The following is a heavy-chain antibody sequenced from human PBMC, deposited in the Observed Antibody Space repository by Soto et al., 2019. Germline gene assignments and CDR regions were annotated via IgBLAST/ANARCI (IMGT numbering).Heavy chain of an antibody. D-gene: IGHD1-26*01. CDR3: ATTGKWEPTAY. CDR1: GFTFSDYY. CDR2: ITSGSTI. V-gene: IGHV3-11*01. J-gene: IGHJ4*02. Sequence: QVQLVESGGGLVKPGGSLRLSCAASGFTFSDYYMRWIRQAPGKGLEWVSYITSGSTIYYADSVKGRFTISRDNAKNSLYLQMNSLRAEDTAVYYCATTGKWEPTAYWGQGTLVTVSS.